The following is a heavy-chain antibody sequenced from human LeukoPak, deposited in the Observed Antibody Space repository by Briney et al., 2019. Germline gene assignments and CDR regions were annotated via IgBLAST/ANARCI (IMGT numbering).Heavy chain of an antibody. D-gene: IGHD3-22*01. J-gene: IGHJ4*02. CDR3: ARAKRYYDSSGYYYLTYYFDY. CDR2: IYYSGST. V-gene: IGHV4-59*01. CDR1: GGSISSYY. Sequence: SETMSLTCTVSGGSISSYYWSWIRQPPGKGLEWIGYIYYSGSTNYNPSLKSRVTISVDTSKNQFSLNLSSVTAADTAVYYCARAKRYYDSSGYYYLTYYFDYWGQGTLVTVSS.